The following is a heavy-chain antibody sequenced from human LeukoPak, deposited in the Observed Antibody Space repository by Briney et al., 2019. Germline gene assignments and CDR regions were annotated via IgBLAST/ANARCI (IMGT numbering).Heavy chain of an antibody. J-gene: IGHJ4*02. CDR3: AREGSFQDSSGLDY. V-gene: IGHV3-30*04. Sequence: PGGSLRLSCAASGFTFSNYAMRWVRQAPGKGLEWVAVVSYDAGSKNYADSVKGRFTISRDNSKNTLDLQMNSLRAEDTAVYYCAREGSFQDSSGLDYWGQGTLVTVFS. D-gene: IGHD3-22*01. CDR1: GFTFSNYA. CDR2: VSYDAGSK.